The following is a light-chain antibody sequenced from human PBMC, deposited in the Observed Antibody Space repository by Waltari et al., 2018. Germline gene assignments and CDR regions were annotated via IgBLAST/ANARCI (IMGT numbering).Light chain of an antibody. CDR3: QQYYSTPWT. Sequence: DIVMTQSPDSLAVSLGERAHTNCPSSQSVLYSSNNQNSLGWYQQKPGQPPKMLIYWASTRESGVPDRFSGSGSGTDFTLTISSLQAEDVAVYYCQQYYSTPWTFGQGTKVEIK. CDR1: QSVLYSSNNQNS. J-gene: IGKJ1*01. CDR2: WAS. V-gene: IGKV4-1*01.